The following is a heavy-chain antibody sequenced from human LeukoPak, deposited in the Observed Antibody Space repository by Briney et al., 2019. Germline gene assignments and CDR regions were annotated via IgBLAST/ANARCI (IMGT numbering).Heavy chain of an antibody. J-gene: IGHJ5*02. CDR3: ARDQGPSGIGWFDP. CDR1: RFTFTTLW. CDR2: IKTDGSIT. V-gene: IGHV3-74*03. Sequence: PGVSLRLSCEASRFTFTTLWMHWVPQAPGKGLVWVSRIKTDGSITTYRDSVKGRFTISRDNARSTLYLQMDSLRAEDTAVYYRARDQGPSGIGWFDPWGQGTLVTVSA. D-gene: IGHD1-26*01.